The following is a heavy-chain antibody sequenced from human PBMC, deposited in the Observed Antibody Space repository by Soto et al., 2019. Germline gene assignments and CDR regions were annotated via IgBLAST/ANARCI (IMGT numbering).Heavy chain of an antibody. CDR2: IYYSGST. V-gene: IGHV4-39*01. CDR3: ARRVNPDILTGYYKGTIFDY. Sequence: LPETLSLTCTVSGGSISSSSYYWGWIRQPPGKGLEWIGSIYYSGSTYYNPSLKSRVTISVDTSKNQFSLKLSSVTAADTAVYYCARRVNPDILTGYYKGTIFDYWGQGTLVTVSS. CDR1: GGSISSSSYY. D-gene: IGHD3-9*01. J-gene: IGHJ4*02.